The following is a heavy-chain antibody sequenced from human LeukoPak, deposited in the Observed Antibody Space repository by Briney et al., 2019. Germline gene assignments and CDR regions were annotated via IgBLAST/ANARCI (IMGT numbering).Heavy chain of an antibody. J-gene: IGHJ3*02. V-gene: IGHV4-39*01. CDR2: IYYSGST. CDR1: GGSISSSSYY. D-gene: IGHD3-3*01. Sequence: SETLSLTCTVSGGSISSSSYYWGWLRQPPGKGLEWIGSIYYSGSTYYNPSLKSRVTISVDTSKNQFSLKLSSVTAADTAVYYCASWYYDFWSGTPPWAFDIWGQGTMVTVSS. CDR3: ASWYYDFWSGTPPWAFDI.